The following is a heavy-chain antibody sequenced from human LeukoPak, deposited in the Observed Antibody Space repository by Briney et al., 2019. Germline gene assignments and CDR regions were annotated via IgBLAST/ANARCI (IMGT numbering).Heavy chain of an antibody. D-gene: IGHD3-16*02. CDR1: GFTFSSYG. Sequence: PGRSLRLSCAASGFTFSSYGMHWVRQAPGKGLEWVAVIWYDGSNKYYADSVKGRFTISRDNSKNTLSLQMNSLRAEVIVDRLPDYYFDYWGQGTLVTVFS. CDR3: DYYFDY. V-gene: IGHV3-33*01. J-gene: IGHJ4*02. CDR2: IWYDGSNK.